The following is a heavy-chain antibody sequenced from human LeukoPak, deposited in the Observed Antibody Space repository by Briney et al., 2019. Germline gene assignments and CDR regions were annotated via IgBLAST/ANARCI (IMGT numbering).Heavy chain of an antibody. CDR3: ARVSPTR. CDR2: ISGSGGRT. CDR1: GFTFRNYG. V-gene: IGHV3-23*01. Sequence: PGGSLRLSCAASGFTFRNYGMSWVRQAPGKGLEWVSVISGSGGRTYYADSVKGRFTISRDNSKNSLYLQMNSLRAEDTAVYYCARVSPTRWGQGTLVTVSS. J-gene: IGHJ4*02.